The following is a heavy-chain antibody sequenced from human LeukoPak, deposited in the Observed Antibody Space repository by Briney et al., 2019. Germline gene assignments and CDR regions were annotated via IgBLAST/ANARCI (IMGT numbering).Heavy chain of an antibody. CDR3: ARGRSTGYPYYFEY. J-gene: IGHJ4*02. CDR2: MNPNSGST. D-gene: IGHD5-12*01. Sequence: ASVKVSCKASGYTFTCYDINWVRQATGQGLERMGWMNPNSGSTGYPQKFKGRVTITRNTSISTAYMELSGLRSEDTAVYYCARGRSTGYPYYFEYWGQGTLVTVSS. V-gene: IGHV1-8*03. CDR1: GYTFTCYD.